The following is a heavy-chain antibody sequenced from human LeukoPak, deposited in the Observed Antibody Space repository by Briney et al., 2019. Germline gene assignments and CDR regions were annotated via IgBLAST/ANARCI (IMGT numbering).Heavy chain of an antibody. CDR3: ARASYSYDISGWVPFDY. CDR2: LYYSGST. J-gene: IGHJ4*02. V-gene: IGHV4-4*02. CDR1: GISISSSNW. Sequence: PSETLSLNCAVSGISISSSNWSSWVRQPPGKGLEWIGTLYYSGSTYYNPSLRSRVTISVDTSKNQFSLKVSSVTAADTAVYYCARASYSYDISGWVPFDYWGQGTLVTVSS. D-gene: IGHD3-22*01.